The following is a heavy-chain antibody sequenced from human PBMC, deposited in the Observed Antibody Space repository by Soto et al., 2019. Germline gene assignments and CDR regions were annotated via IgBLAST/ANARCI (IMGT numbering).Heavy chain of an antibody. J-gene: IGHJ4*01. D-gene: IGHD5-12*01. Sequence: SEALSLTCTGSGGSISSSSAYWGWIRQPPGKGLEWIGSMSYSGSTYNNPSLKSRVTLSVDTSQSRISLKLTSVTAADTAVYYCARQRFFCVYDALPDCFDSSGQGILVIVSS. CDR2: MSYSGST. V-gene: IGHV4-39*01. CDR1: GGSISSSSAY. CDR3: ARQRFFCVYDALPDCFDS.